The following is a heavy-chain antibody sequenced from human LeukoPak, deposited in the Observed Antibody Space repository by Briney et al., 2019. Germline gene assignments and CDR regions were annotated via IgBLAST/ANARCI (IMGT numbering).Heavy chain of an antibody. CDR3: ARDPPTRWLRQPYFDY. CDR1: GFTFSSYS. V-gene: IGHV3-21*01. CDR2: ISSSSSYI. D-gene: IGHD5-12*01. J-gene: IGHJ4*02. Sequence: GGSLRLSCAASGFTFSSYSMNWVRQASGKGLEWVSSISSSSSYIYYADSVKGRFTISRDNAKNSLYLQMNSLRAEDTAVYYCARDPPTRWLRQPYFDYWGQGTLVTVSS.